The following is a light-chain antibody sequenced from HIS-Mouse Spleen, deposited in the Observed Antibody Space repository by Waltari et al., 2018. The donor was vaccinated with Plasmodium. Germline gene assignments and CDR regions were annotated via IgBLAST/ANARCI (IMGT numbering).Light chain of an antibody. J-gene: IGLJ3*02. CDR2: EDS. CDR1: ALPKKY. V-gene: IGLV3-10*01. Sequence: TQPPSVSVSPGQTARITCSGDALPKKYAYWYQQKSGQAPVLLIYEDSKRPSGIPERFSGSSSGTMATLTISGAQVEDEADYYCYSTDSSGNHRVFGGGTKLTVL. CDR3: YSTDSSGNHRV.